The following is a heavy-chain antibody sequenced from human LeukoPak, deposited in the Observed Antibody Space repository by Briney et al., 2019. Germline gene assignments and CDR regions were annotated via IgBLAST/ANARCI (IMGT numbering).Heavy chain of an antibody. D-gene: IGHD3-22*01. J-gene: IGHJ3*02. Sequence: QPGRSLRLSCAASGFTVSSNFMSWVRQAPGKGLEWVSVIYGGGSTYYADSVKGRFTISRDTSKNILYLQMNSLRAEDTAVYYCAKTKTVAVYYYDSSGYYLNDAFDIWAKGQWSPSLQ. CDR2: IYGGGST. V-gene: IGHV3-53*05. CDR3: AKTKTVAVYYYDSSGYYLNDAFDI. CDR1: GFTVSSNF.